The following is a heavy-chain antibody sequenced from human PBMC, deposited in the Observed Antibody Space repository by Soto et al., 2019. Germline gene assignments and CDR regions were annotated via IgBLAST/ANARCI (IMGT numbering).Heavy chain of an antibody. D-gene: IGHD1-26*01. Sequence: GGSLRLSCAASGFTFSSYGMHWVRQAPGKGLEWVAVIWYDGSNKYYADSVKGRFTISRDNSKNTLYLQMNSLRAEDTAVYYCARDFPPEPNYYYYYYMDVWGKGTTVTVSS. CDR1: GFTFSSYG. CDR3: ARDFPPEPNYYYYYYMDV. J-gene: IGHJ6*03. CDR2: IWYDGSNK. V-gene: IGHV3-33*01.